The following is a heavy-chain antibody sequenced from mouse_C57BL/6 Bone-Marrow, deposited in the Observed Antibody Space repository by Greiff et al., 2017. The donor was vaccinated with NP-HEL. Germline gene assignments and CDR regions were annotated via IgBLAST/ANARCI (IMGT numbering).Heavy chain of an antibody. J-gene: IGHJ3*01. CDR1: GFTFSSYA. CDR3: ARASFYYGNPWFAY. Sequence: EVQRVESGGGLVKPGGSLKLSCAASGFTFSSYAMSWVRQTPEKRLEWVATISDGGSYTYYPDNVKGRFTISRDNAKNNLYLQMSHLKSEDTAMYYCARASFYYGNPWFAYWGQGTLVTVSA. D-gene: IGHD2-1*01. V-gene: IGHV5-4*01. CDR2: ISDGGSYT.